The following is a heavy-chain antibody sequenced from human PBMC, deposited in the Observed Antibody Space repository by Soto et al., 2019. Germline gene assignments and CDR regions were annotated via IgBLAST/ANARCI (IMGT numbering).Heavy chain of an antibody. CDR1: GGSIIRRAYY. V-gene: IGHV4-31*03. Sequence: TCTVSGGSIIRRAYYCSWIRHHPGNHMEWIVYIYYSGSTYYNPSVKSRVTISFDASKNKISLQVRSATAADAAVYYCARDLKEYCSDGKCNWFDAWGQGTLVTVSS. CDR2: IYYSGST. J-gene: IGHJ5*02. CDR3: ARDLKEYCSDGKCNWFDA. D-gene: IGHD2-15*01.